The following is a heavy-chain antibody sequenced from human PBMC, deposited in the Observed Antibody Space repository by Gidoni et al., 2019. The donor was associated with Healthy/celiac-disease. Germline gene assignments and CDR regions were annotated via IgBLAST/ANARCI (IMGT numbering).Heavy chain of an antibody. J-gene: IGHJ3*02. V-gene: IGHV4-39*01. Sequence: QLQLQESGPGLVKPSETLSLTCTVSGGSISSSSYYWGWIRQPPGKGLEWIGSIYYRGSTYYNPSLKSRVTISVDTSKNQFSLKLSSVTAADTAVYYCARTYTAMVNSRGAFDIWDQGTMVTVSS. D-gene: IGHD5-18*01. CDR2: IYYRGST. CDR3: ARTYTAMVNSRGAFDI. CDR1: GGSISSSSYY.